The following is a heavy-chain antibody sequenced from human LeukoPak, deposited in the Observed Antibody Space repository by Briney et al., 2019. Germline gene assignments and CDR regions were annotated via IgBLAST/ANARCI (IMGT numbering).Heavy chain of an antibody. CDR2: IYYSGST. V-gene: IGHV4-59*01. D-gene: IGHD1-14*01. J-gene: IGHJ3*02. Sequence: PSETLSLTCTVSGGSISSYYWSWIRQPPGKGLEWIGYIYYSGSTNYNPSLKSRVTISVDTSKNQFSLKLSSVTAADTAVYYCARSKYNGAFDNWGQGTMVTVSS. CDR3: ARSKYNGAFDN. CDR1: GGSISSYY.